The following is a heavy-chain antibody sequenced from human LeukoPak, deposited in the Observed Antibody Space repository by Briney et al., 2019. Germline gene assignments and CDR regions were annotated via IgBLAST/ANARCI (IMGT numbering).Heavy chain of an antibody. CDR1: GFTFSSYS. CDR3: ARDYFDSGAFYSDAFDI. J-gene: IGHJ3*02. D-gene: IGHD3-22*01. CDR2: ISSSGSTI. Sequence: GGSLRLSCAASGFTFSSYSMNWVRQAPGKGLEWVSYISSSGSTIYYADSVKGRFTISRDNTKNSLYLQMNSLRAEDTAVYYCARDYFDSGAFYSDAFDIWGQGTVVTVSS. V-gene: IGHV3-48*04.